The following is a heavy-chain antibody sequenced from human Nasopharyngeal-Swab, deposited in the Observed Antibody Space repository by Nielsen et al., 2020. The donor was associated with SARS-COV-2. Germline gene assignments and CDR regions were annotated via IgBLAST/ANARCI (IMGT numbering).Heavy chain of an antibody. CDR2: IDWDDDK. J-gene: IGHJ4*02. D-gene: IGHD3-16*01. V-gene: IGHV2-70*11. CDR1: GFSLSTSGMC. Sequence: SGPTLVKPTQTLTLTCTFSGFSLSTSGMCVSWIRQPPGKALEWLARIDWDDDKYYSTSLKTRLTISKDTSKNQVVLTMTNMDPVDTATYYCAGLNSLGVVFDYWGQGTLVTVSS. CDR3: AGLNSLGVVFDY.